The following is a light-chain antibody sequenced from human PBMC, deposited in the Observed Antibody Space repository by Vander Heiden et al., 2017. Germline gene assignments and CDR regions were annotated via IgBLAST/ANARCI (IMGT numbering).Light chain of an antibody. J-gene: IGLJ2*01. Sequence: DLAVSVALGQTVRITCQGDSLRSYYASWYQQKPGQAPVLVIYGKNNRPSGIPDRFSGSSSGNTASLTITGAQAEDEADYYCNSRDSSGNHPVFGGGTKLTVL. CDR1: SLRSYY. CDR2: GKN. CDR3: NSRDSSGNHPV. V-gene: IGLV3-19*01.